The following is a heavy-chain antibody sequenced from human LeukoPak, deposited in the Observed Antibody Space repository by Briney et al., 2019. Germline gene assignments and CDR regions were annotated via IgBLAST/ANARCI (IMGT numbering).Heavy chain of an antibody. CDR1: GFTFSSYA. CDR2: INSDGTST. D-gene: IGHD3-16*01. V-gene: IGHV3-74*01. J-gene: IGHJ3*02. CDR3: ARDFWGAFDI. Sequence: PGGSLRLSCAASGFTFSSYAMSWVRQAPGKGLVWVSRINSDGTSTRYADSVKGRFTISRDNAKDTLYLQMNSLRAEDTAVYYCARDFWGAFDIWGQGTMVTVSS.